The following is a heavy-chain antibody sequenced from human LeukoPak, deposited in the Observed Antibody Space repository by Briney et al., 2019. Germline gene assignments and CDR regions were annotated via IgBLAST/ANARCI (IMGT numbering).Heavy chain of an antibody. CDR1: GFTVSSNY. V-gene: IGHV3-23*01. D-gene: IGHD3-22*01. CDR2: ISGSGGST. Sequence: GGSLRLSCAASGFTVSSNYMSWVRQAPGKGLEWVSAISGSGGSTYYADSVKGRFTISRDNSKNTLYLQMNSLRAEDTAVYYCAKVQYYYDSSGWAFDIWGQGTMVTVSS. J-gene: IGHJ3*02. CDR3: AKVQYYYDSSGWAFDI.